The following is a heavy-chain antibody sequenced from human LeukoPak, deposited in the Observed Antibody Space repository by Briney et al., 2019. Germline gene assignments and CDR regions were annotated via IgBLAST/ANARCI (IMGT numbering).Heavy chain of an antibody. CDR2: ISGSGGST. J-gene: IGHJ4*02. Sequence: GSLRLSCAASGFTFSSYAMSWVRQAPGKGLEWVSAISGSGGSTYYADSVKGRFTISRDNSKNTLYLQMNSLRAEDTAVYYCAKDRREGGYDFWSGYYTGYYFDYWGQGTLVTVSS. CDR3: AKDRREGGYDFWSGYYTGYYFDY. CDR1: GFTFSSYA. V-gene: IGHV3-23*01. D-gene: IGHD3-3*01.